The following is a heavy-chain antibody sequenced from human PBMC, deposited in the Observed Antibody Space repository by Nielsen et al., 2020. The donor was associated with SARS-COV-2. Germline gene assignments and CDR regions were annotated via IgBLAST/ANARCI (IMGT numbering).Heavy chain of an antibody. CDR3: ARDVEYCSGGSCYSFYYGMDV. Sequence: SVKVSCKASGGTFSSYAISWVRQAPGQGLEWMGGIIPIFGTANYAQKFQGRVTITADESTSTAYMELSSLRSEDTAVYYCARDVEYCSGGSCYSFYYGMDVWGQGTTVTVSS. CDR1: GGTFSSYA. D-gene: IGHD2-15*01. V-gene: IGHV1-69*13. J-gene: IGHJ6*02. CDR2: IIPIFGTA.